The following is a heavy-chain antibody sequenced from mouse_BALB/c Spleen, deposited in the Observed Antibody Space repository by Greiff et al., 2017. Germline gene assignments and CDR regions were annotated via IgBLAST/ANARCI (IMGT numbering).Heavy chain of an antibody. CDR1: GFNIKDTY. V-gene: IGHV14-3*02. Sequence: VQLQQSGAELVKPGASVKLSCTASGFNIKDTYLHWVKQRPEQGLEWIGRIDPANGNTKYDPKFQGKATITADTSSNTAYLQRSSLTSEDTAVYYCASPMDYWGQGTSVTVSS. J-gene: IGHJ4*01. CDR3: ASPMDY. CDR2: IDPANGNT.